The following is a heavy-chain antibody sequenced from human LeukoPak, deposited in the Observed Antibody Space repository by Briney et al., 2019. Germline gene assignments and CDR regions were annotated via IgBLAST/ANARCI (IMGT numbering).Heavy chain of an antibody. Sequence: GGSLRLSCAASGFTFSSYWMHWVRQAPGKGLVWVSRINSDGSSPSYADSVKGRFTISRDNAKNTLYLQMNSLRAEDTAVYYCARDTTYSSSSPWFDPWGQGTLVTVSS. CDR2: INSDGSSP. D-gene: IGHD6-6*01. CDR3: ARDTTYSSSSPWFDP. CDR1: GFTFSSYW. J-gene: IGHJ5*02. V-gene: IGHV3-74*01.